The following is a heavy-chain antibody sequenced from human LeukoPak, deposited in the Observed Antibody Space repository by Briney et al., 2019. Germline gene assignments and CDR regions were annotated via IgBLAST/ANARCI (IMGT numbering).Heavy chain of an antibody. CDR3: ARGVYIAAAQYGY. J-gene: IGHJ4*02. D-gene: IGHD6-13*01. CDR1: GGSISSYY. Sequence: SETLSLTCTVSGGSISSYYWSWIRQPPGKGLEWIGYIYYSGTTNYNPSLKSRVTISVDTPKNQFSLKLSSVTAADTAVYYCARGVYIAAAQYGYWGQGTLVTVSS. V-gene: IGHV4-59*01. CDR2: IYYSGTT.